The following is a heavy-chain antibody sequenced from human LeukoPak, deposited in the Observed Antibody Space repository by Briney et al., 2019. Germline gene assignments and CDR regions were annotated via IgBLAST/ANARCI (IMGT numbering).Heavy chain of an antibody. J-gene: IGHJ4*02. D-gene: IGHD3-3*01. V-gene: IGHV1-2*02. CDR2: INPNSGGT. Sequence: GASVKVSCKASGYTFTGYYMHWVRQAPGQGLEWMGWINPNSGGTNYAQKFQGRVTMTRDTSISTAYMELSRLRSDDTAVYYCARAVRFLGWTTYGDYWGQGTLVTVSS. CDR1: GYTFTGYY. CDR3: ARAVRFLGWTTYGDY.